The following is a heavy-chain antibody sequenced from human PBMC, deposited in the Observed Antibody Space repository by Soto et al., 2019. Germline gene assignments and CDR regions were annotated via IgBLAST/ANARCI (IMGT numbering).Heavy chain of an antibody. D-gene: IGHD2-15*01. CDR1: GGSISSSSYY. Sequence: QLQLQESGPGLVKSSETLSLTCTVSGGSISSSSYYWGWIRQPPGKGLEWIGSIYDSGSTYYNPSLKGRVTISVDTSKKQFSLKVSSVTAADTAVYYCARHGGYCSGGSCPPGYWGQGTLVTVSS. J-gene: IGHJ4*02. CDR2: IYDSGST. CDR3: ARHGGYCSGGSCPPGY. V-gene: IGHV4-39*01.